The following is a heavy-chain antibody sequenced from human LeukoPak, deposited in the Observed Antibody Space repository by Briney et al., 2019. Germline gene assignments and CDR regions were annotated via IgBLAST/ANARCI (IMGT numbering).Heavy chain of an antibody. D-gene: IGHD6-13*01. CDR3: ARVRSSRHYDYYYMDV. V-gene: IGHV4-38-2*02. CDR1: GYSISSGYY. J-gene: IGHJ6*03. Sequence: RSSETLSLTCTVSGYSISSGYYWGWIRQPPGKGLEWIGSIYHSGSTYYNPSLKSRVTISVDTSKNQFSLKLSSVTAADTAVYYCARVRSSRHYDYYYMDVWGKGTTVTVSS. CDR2: IYHSGST.